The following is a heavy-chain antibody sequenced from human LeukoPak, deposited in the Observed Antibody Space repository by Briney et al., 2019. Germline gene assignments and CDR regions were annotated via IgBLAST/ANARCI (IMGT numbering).Heavy chain of an antibody. D-gene: IGHD6-13*01. CDR1: GDSVSSNSAA. CDR2: TYYKSKWYN. J-gene: IGHJ5*02. CDR3: ARDSGRQELVRWLDP. Sequence: SQTLSLTCAISGDSVSSNSAAWNWIRQSPSRGLEWLGRTYYKSKWYNDYAVSVKSRITINPDTSKNQFSLQLNSVTPDDTAVYYCARDSGRQELVRWLDPWGQRTLVTVSS. V-gene: IGHV6-1*01.